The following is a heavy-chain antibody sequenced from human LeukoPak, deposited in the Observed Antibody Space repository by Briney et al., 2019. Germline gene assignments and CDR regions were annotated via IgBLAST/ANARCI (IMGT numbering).Heavy chain of an antibody. CDR3: ARDDTGIVGATKVNAFDI. CDR1: SGSISTSNYY. CDR2: IFYSGST. J-gene: IGHJ3*02. Sequence: PSETLSLTCTVSSGSISTSNYYWGWVRQPPGKALEWIGNIFYSGSTYYSPSLKSRVTISLDTSRNQFSLKLNSVTAADTAVYYCARDDTGIVGATKVNAFDIWGQGTMVTVSS. V-gene: IGHV4-39*07. D-gene: IGHD1-26*01.